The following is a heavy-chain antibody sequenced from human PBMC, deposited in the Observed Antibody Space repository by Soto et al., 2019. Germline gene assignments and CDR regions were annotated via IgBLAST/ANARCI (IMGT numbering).Heavy chain of an antibody. D-gene: IGHD3-22*01. CDR1: GYTFTSYG. V-gene: IGHV1-18*01. Sequence: ASVKVSRKASGYTFTSYGIGSVRQAPGQGLGWMGWISAYNGNTNYAQKLQGRVTMTTDTSTSTAYMELRSLRSDDTAVYYCAREPSHYYDDSSAPLFDLWGQGTMVTVSS. CDR2: ISAYNGNT. J-gene: IGHJ3*01. CDR3: AREPSHYYDDSSAPLFDL.